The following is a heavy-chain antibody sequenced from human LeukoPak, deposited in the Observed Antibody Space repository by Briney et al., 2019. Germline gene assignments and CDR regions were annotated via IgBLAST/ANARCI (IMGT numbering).Heavy chain of an antibody. J-gene: IGHJ2*01. CDR1: EFTLKDYW. CDR3: VRGSPTPNSRYFDL. V-gene: IGHV3-74*01. CDR2: INSDGSSA. D-gene: IGHD4-11*01. Sequence: PGGSLRLSCEASEFTLKDYWMHWVRQGPGKGLVWVSRINSDGSSASYADSVKGRFTISRDNAKNTLYLQMNSLRAEDTAVYYYVRGSPTPNSRYFDLWGRGTLVTVSS.